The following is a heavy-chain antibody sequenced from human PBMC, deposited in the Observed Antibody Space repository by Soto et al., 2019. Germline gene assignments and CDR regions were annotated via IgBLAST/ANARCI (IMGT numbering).Heavy chain of an antibody. D-gene: IGHD3-10*01. CDR2: ST. CDR3: ARDSGSGSYAYSWFDP. V-gene: IGHV4-59*01. Sequence: SETLSLTCTVSGVSISSYYWTWIRQPPGKGLEWIGSTNYNPSLKSRVTISVGTSKNQFSLNLTSVTAADTAVYYCARDSGSGSYAYSWFDPWGQGTLVTVSS. J-gene: IGHJ5*02. CDR1: GVSISSYY.